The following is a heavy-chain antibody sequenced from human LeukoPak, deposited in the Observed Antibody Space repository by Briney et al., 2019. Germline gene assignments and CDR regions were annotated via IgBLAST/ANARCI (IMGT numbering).Heavy chain of an antibody. D-gene: IGHD6-13*01. CDR3: ARGIAAAGAYYYYGMDV. J-gene: IGHJ6*02. CDR2: ISPNSGGT. V-gene: IGHV1-2*02. CDR1: GYTFTGYY. Sequence: ASVKVSCKASGYTFTGYYMHWVRQAPGQGLEWMGWISPNSGGTNYAQKFQGRVTMTRDTSISTAYMELSRLRSDDTAVYYCARGIAAAGAYYYYGMDVWGQGTTVTVSS.